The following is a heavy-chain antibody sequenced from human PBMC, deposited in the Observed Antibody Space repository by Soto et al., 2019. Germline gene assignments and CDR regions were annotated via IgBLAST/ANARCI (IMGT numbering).Heavy chain of an antibody. V-gene: IGHV5-51*01. CDR1: RNSFTNYW. Sequence: PGESLKISCKGSRNSFTNYWIGWVRQMPGKGLECMGIIYPGDSDTRYSPSFQGQVTISADKSISTAYLQWSSLKASDTAMYYCARLHWAGTPKAGLDVWGKGTTVTVPS. J-gene: IGHJ6*04. D-gene: IGHD1-1*01. CDR3: ARLHWAGTPKAGLDV. CDR2: IYPGDSDT.